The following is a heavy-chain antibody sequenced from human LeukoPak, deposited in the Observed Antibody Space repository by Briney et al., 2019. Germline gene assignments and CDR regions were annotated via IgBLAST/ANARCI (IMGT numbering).Heavy chain of an antibody. D-gene: IGHD3-10*01. CDR1: GFTSSSYG. CDR3: ARVSYDYYGSGSYYNASFDY. J-gene: IGHJ4*02. CDR2: IWYDGSNK. V-gene: IGHV3-33*01. Sequence: RRSLRLSCAASGFTSSSYGMHWVRQAPGKGLEWVAVIWYDGSNKYYADSAKGRFTISRDNSKNTLYLQMNSLRAEDTAVYYCARVSYDYYGSGSYYNASFDYWGQGTLVTVSS.